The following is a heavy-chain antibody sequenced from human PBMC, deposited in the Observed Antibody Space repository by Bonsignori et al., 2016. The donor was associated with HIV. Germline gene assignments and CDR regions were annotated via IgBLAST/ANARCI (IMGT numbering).Heavy chain of an antibody. CDR2: IYTSGST. J-gene: IGHJ6*03. Sequence: SETLSLTCTVSGGSISSYYWSWIRQPAGKGLEWIGRIYTSGSTNYNPSLKSRVTMSVDTSKNQFSLKLSSVTTADTAVYYCARDLMVGTDYYYYMDVWGQRDHGHRLL. CDR1: GGSISSYY. V-gene: IGHV4-4*07. D-gene: IGHD2-8*01. CDR3: ARDLMVGTDYYYYMDV.